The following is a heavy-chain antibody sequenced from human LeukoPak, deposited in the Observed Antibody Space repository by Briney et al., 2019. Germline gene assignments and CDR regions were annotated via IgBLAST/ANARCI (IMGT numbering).Heavy chain of an antibody. D-gene: IGHD1-26*01. V-gene: IGHV3-7*01. CDR3: ARVNGSYSRGAFDI. J-gene: IGHJ3*02. CDR1: GFTFSSYW. CDR2: IKQDGSEK. Sequence: GGSLRLSCAASGFTFSSYWMSWVRQAPGKGLEWVANIKQDGSEKYYVDSVKGRFTISRDNAKNSLYLQMNSLRAEDTAVYYCARVNGSYSRGAFDIWGQGTMVTVSS.